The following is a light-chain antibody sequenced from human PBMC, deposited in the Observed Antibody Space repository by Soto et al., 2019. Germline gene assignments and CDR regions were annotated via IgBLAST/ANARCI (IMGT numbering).Light chain of an antibody. CDR3: QRYNRWPLS. J-gene: IGKJ4*01. V-gene: IGKV1-5*01. CDR1: QIVSNV. CDR2: DVS. Sequence: DIQMTQSPTTLSASVGDGVTITSRASQIVSNVLAWFQQKPGKGPELLIYDVSNLQSGVPARFSGGGSGTEFTLTINSLQSEDFAVYYCQRYNRWPLSFGGGTKVDIK.